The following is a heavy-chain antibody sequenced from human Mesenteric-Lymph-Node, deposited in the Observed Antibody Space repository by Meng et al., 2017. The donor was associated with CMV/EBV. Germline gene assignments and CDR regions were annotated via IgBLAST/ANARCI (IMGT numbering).Heavy chain of an antibody. CDR3: ARGSLRAFDI. CDR2: IYYSGST. V-gene: IGHV4-61*01. J-gene: IGHJ3*02. CDR1: GGSVSSGSYY. Sequence: SETLSLTCTVSGGSVSSGSYYWSWIRQPPGKGLEWIGYIYYSGSTNYNPSLKSRVTISVDTSKNQFSLKLSSVTAADTALYYCARGSLRAFDIWGQGTMVTVSS.